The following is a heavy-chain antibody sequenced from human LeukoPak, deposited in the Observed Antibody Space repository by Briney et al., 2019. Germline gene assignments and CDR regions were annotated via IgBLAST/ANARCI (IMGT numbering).Heavy chain of an antibody. CDR2: IYYSGIT. CDR1: GASLSSCTYY. Sequence: SETLSLTCTVSGASLSSCTYYWGWIRQPPGQGLEWLWRIYYSGITYYNSSLKSRDTISVDPSKNLFSLELRSVTAADTAVYYCARHSVSVAAYGDDDAFDIWGQGTMVTVSS. CDR3: ARHSVSVAAYGDDDAFDI. D-gene: IGHD4-17*01. V-gene: IGHV4-39*01. J-gene: IGHJ3*02.